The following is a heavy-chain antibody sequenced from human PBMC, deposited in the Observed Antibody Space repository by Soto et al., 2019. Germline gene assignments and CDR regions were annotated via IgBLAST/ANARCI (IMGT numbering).Heavy chain of an antibody. CDR2: ISSSSSYI. CDR3: ARGSWSGEYYYYYYMDV. D-gene: IGHD3-16*01. V-gene: IGHV3-21*01. CDR1: GFTFSSYS. Sequence: EVQLVESGGGLVKPGGSLRLSCAASGFTFSSYSMNWVRQAPGKGLEWVSSISSSSSYIYYADSVKGRFTISRDNAKNSLYLQMNSLRGEDTAVYYCARGSWSGEYYYYYYMDVWGKGTTVTVSS. J-gene: IGHJ6*03.